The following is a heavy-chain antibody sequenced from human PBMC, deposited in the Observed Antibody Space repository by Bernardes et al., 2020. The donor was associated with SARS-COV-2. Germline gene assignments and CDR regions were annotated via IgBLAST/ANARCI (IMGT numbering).Heavy chain of an antibody. CDR2: IIPILGIA. V-gene: IGHV1-69*04. CDR3: ARFESGAGTSPDY. Sequence: SVKVSCKASGGTFSSYAISWVRQAPGQGLEWMGRIIPILGIANYAQKFQGRVTITADKSTSTAYMELSSLRSEDTAVYYCARFESGAGTSPDYWGQGTLVTVSS. D-gene: IGHD1-1*01. CDR1: GGTFSSYA. J-gene: IGHJ4*02.